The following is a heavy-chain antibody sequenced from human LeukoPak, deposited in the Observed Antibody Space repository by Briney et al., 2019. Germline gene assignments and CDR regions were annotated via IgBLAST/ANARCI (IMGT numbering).Heavy chain of an antibody. Sequence: GGSPRLSCAASGFTFSSYSMNWVRQAPGKGLEWVSYISSSSTIYYADSMKGRFTISRDNAKNSLYLQMNSLRAEDTAVYYCAREFCSSTSCYFDYWGQGTLVTVSS. CDR2: ISSSSTI. CDR1: GFTFSSYS. J-gene: IGHJ4*02. V-gene: IGHV3-48*01. CDR3: AREFCSSTSCYFDY. D-gene: IGHD2-2*01.